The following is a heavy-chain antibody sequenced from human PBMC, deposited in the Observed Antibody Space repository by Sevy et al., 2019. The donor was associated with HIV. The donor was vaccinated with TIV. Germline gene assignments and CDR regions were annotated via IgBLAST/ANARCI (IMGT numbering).Heavy chain of an antibody. J-gene: IGHJ6*02. D-gene: IGHD3-10*01. V-gene: IGHV4-59*12. CDR2: IYYSGST. Sequence: SETLSLTCTVSGGSIRSYYWSWIRQPPGKGLEWIGHIYYSGSTNYNPSLKSRVTISLDTSKNQFYLKLISVTAADTAIYYCARENTMVQGANYYYYGMDVWGQGTTVTVSS. CDR1: GGSIRSYY. CDR3: ARENTMVQGANYYYYGMDV.